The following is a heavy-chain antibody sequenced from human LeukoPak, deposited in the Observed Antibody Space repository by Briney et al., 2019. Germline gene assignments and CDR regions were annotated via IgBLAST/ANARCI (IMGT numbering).Heavy chain of an antibody. CDR2: INPNSGGT. Sequence: ASVKVSCKASGYTFTGYYMHWVRQAPGQGLEWMGWINPNSGGTNYAQKFQGRVTMTRDTSTSTVYMELSSLRSEDTAVYYCARAGDSSGYSPYNWFDPWGQGTLVTVSS. CDR1: GYTFTGYY. J-gene: IGHJ5*02. D-gene: IGHD3-22*01. CDR3: ARAGDSSGYSPYNWFDP. V-gene: IGHV1-2*02.